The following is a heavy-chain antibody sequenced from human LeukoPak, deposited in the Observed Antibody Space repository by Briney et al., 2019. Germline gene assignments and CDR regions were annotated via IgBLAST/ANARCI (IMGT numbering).Heavy chain of an antibody. V-gene: IGHV1-8*01. CDR1: GYTFTSYD. CDR3: AREGYGLWFGELLRSYYYYGMDV. Sequence: ASVKVSCKASGYTFTSYDINWVRQATGHGLEWMGWMNPNSGNTGYAQKFQGRVTMTRNTSISTAYMELSSLRSEDTAVYYCAREGYGLWFGELLRSYYYYGMDVWGQGTTVTVSS. J-gene: IGHJ6*02. CDR2: MNPNSGNT. D-gene: IGHD3-10*01.